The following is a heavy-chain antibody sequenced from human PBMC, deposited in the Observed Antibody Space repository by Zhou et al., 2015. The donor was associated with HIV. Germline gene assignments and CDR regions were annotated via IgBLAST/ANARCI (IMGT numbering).Heavy chain of an antibody. V-gene: IGHV1-3*05. CDR2: INAGNGNT. J-gene: IGHJ4*02. CDR3: ARSFEYDSSGYWDY. Sequence: QVQLVQSGAEEKKPGASVKVSCKASGYTFTSYAMHWVRQAPGQRLEWMGWINAGNGNTKYSQKFQGRVTITRDTSASTAYMELSSLRSEDTAVYYCARSFEYDSSGYWDYWGQGTLGHRLL. CDR1: GYTFTSYA. D-gene: IGHD3-22*01.